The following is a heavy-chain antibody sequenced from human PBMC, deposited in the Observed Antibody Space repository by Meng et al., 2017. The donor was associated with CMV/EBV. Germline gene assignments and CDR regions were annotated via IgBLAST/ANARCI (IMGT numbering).Heavy chain of an antibody. J-gene: IGHJ4*02. D-gene: IGHD6-13*01. V-gene: IGHV4-34*01. Sequence: QLQQWGAGLLKPSETLALTCAVYGGSFSGYYWSWIRQPPGKGLEWIGEINHSGSTNYNPSLKSRVTISVDTSKNQFSLKLSSVTAADTAVYYCARGRGSWYFVDYWGQGTLVTVSS. CDR1: GGSFSGYY. CDR2: INHSGST. CDR3: ARGRGSWYFVDY.